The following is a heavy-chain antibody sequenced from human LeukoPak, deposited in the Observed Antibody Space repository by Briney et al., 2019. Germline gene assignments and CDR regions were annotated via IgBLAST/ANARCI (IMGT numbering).Heavy chain of an antibody. CDR3: ATQVCRGNSCYSSLDF. Sequence: ASVKVSCKVSGYTFTELAMHWVRQAPGKGLEWLGGFDPDAGQTIYGQKFQGRLTMTEDTSTDTALMDLSSLRSEDTAVYYCATQVCRGNSCYSSLDFWGQGTLVTVSS. J-gene: IGHJ4*02. V-gene: IGHV1-24*01. CDR1: GYTFTELA. CDR2: FDPDAGQT. D-gene: IGHD2-15*01.